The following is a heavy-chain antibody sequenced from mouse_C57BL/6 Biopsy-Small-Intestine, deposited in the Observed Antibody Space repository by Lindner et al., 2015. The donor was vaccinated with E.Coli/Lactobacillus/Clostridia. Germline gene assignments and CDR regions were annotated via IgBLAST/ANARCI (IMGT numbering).Heavy chain of an antibody. J-gene: IGHJ3*01. Sequence: VQLQESGPELVKPGTSVKMSCRASGYSFTDYFMNWVKHSHGKSLEWIGRINPYNGDTFFNQTFKGKATLTVDKSSNTAHMELRSLTSEDSALYYCARGEVFAYWGQGTLVTVSA. CDR3: ARGEVFAY. CDR2: INPYNGDT. V-gene: IGHV1-20*01. CDR1: GYSFTDYF.